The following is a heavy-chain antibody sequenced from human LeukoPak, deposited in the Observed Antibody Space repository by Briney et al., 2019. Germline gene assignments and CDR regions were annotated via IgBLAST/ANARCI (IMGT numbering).Heavy chain of an antibody. Sequence: PGGSLRLSCAVSGFTFTTYAMSWVRQAPGKGLEWVSGILGSGDRTYNADSVRGRFTISRDNSKNTLYLQMNSLRAEDTAVYYCAKDARNPYDDSGYYGFWDYWGQGILVTVSS. CDR2: ILGSGDRT. D-gene: IGHD3-22*01. CDR3: AKDARNPYDDSGYYGFWDY. V-gene: IGHV3-23*01. CDR1: GFTFTTYA. J-gene: IGHJ4*02.